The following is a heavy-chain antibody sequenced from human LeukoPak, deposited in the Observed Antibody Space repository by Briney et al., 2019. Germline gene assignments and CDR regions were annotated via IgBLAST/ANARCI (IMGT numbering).Heavy chain of an antibody. CDR2: IYSGGST. Sequence: GGSLRFSCAASGFTVSSNYMSWVRQAPGKGLEWVSVIYSGGSTYYADSVKGRFTISRDNSKNTLYLQMNSLRAEDTAVYYCAKAGHLYYYDSSGYDYWGQGTLVTVSS. D-gene: IGHD3-22*01. J-gene: IGHJ4*02. V-gene: IGHV3-66*01. CDR3: AKAGHLYYYDSSGYDY. CDR1: GFTVSSNY.